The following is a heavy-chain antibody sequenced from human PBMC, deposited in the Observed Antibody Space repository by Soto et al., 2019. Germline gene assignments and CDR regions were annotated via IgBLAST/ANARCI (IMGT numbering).Heavy chain of an antibody. V-gene: IGHV1-69*13. D-gene: IGHD1-26*01. CDR2: IIPIFGTA. CDR3: AGVREVGATSYYYYGMDV. J-gene: IGHJ6*02. Sequence: SGKVSCKAPGGTFSSYAISWVRQAPGQGLEWMGGIIPIFGTANYAQKFQGRVTITADESTSTAYMGLSSLRSEDTAVYYCAGVREVGATSYYYYGMDVWGQGTTVTVSS. CDR1: GGTFSSYA.